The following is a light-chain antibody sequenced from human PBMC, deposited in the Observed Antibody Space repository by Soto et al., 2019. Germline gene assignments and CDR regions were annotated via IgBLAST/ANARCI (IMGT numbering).Light chain of an antibody. Sequence: QSALTQPRSVSGSPGQSVTISCTGTSSDVGGYNSVSWYQQYPGKAPKLIIYDVSQRPSGVPDRFSGSKSGNRASLTISGPGVEDEDDDHCCSFVGRYTLVVFGGGTKLTVL. V-gene: IGLV2-11*01. CDR2: DVS. CDR1: SSDVGGYNS. J-gene: IGLJ2*01. CDR3: CSFVGRYTLVV.